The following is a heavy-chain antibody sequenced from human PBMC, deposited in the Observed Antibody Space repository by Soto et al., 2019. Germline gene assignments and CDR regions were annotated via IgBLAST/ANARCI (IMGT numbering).Heavy chain of an antibody. CDR2: IIPILGTA. CDR1: GGTFSSYA. Sequence: QVQLVQSGAEVKKPGSSVKVSCKASGGTFSSYAISWVRQAPGQGLEWMGGIIPILGTANYAQKFQGRVTITADESTSTAYRELSSLRSEDTAVYYCASAKGNCSGGSCYPAGHDYWGQGTLVTVSS. D-gene: IGHD2-15*01. CDR3: ASAKGNCSGGSCYPAGHDY. V-gene: IGHV1-69*01. J-gene: IGHJ4*02.